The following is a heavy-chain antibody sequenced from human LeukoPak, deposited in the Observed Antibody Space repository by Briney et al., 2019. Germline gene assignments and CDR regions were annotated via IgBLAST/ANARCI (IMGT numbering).Heavy chain of an antibody. CDR2: INRDGSST. CDR1: GVIFSNYW. V-gene: IGHV3-74*01. J-gene: IGHJ4*02. D-gene: IGHD3-10*01. CDR3: ARVGITMVRGVIHYYFDY. Sequence: GGSLRLSCAASGVIFSNYWMHWVRQTPGKGLVWVSRINRDGSSTSYADSVKGRFTISRDNAKNTLYLQMNSLRAEDTAVYYCARVGITMVRGVIHYYFDYWGQGTLVTVSS.